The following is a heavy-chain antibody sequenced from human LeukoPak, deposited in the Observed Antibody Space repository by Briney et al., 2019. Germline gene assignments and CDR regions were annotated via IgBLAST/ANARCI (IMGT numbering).Heavy chain of an antibody. D-gene: IGHD2-21*02. Sequence: GGSLRLSCAASGFTFSPFWMHWVRQAPGKGLVWVSRINNDGSNTMYADSVKGRFTISRDNARNTLYLQMNSLRDDDTAVYYCARDPAYCGGDCYSVYQDAFDIWGQGTRVTVSS. J-gene: IGHJ3*02. V-gene: IGHV3-74*03. CDR2: INNDGSNT. CDR3: ARDPAYCGGDCYSVYQDAFDI. CDR1: GFTFSPFW.